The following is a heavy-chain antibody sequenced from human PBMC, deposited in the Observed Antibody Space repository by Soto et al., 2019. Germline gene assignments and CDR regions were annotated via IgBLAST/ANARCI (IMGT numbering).Heavy chain of an antibody. V-gene: IGHV1-2*04. J-gene: IGHJ6*02. D-gene: IGHD5-12*01. CDR3: ARDAVEVDSGYDVRPTWYYGMDV. CDR2: FNPNSGGT. CDR1: GYTFTGYY. Sequence: GASVKVSCKASGYTFTGYYMHWVRQAPGQGLEWMGWFNPNSGGTNYAQKFQGWVTMTRDTSISTAYMELSRLRSDDTAVYYCARDAVEVDSGYDVRPTWYYGMDVWGQGTTVTVSS.